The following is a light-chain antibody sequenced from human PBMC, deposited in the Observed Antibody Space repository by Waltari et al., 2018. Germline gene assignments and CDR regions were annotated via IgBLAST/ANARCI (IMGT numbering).Light chain of an antibody. V-gene: IGLV2-8*01. J-gene: IGLJ1*01. Sequence: QSALTQPPSASGSPGPSVTISCTGTSSDVGGYNYVSWYQQHPGKAPKLIIFEVNKRPSRVPDRFSGSKSGNTASLTVSGLQPEDEADYYCSSYAGSGGVFGTGTKVTVL. CDR3: SSYAGSGGV. CDR1: SSDVGGYNY. CDR2: EVN.